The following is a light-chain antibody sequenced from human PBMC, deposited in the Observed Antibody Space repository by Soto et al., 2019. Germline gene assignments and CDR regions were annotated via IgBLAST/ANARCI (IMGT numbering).Light chain of an antibody. CDR3: QQYGSSPTWG. V-gene: IGKV1-33*01. CDR1: QDISNY. Sequence: DIQMTQSPYSLSASVGDRFTITCQASQDISNYLNWYQQKPGKAPKLLIYDASNLETGVPSRFSGSGSGTEFTLTISRLEPEDFAVYYCQQYGSSPTWGFGQGTKVDIK. J-gene: IGKJ1*01. CDR2: DAS.